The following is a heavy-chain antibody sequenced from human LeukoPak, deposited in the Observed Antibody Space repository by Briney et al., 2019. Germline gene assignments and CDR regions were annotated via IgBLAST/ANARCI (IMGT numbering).Heavy chain of an antibody. V-gene: IGHV4-39*07. D-gene: IGHD3-22*01. CDR3: AREDYDSSGYYPEES. CDR2: IYYSGST. CDR1: GGSISSYY. J-gene: IGHJ4*02. Sequence: SETLSLTCTVSGGSISSYYWGWIRQPPGKGLEWIGSIYYSGSTYYNPSLKSRVTISVDTSKNQFSLKLSSVTAADTAVYYCAREDYDSSGYYPEESWGQGTLVTVSS.